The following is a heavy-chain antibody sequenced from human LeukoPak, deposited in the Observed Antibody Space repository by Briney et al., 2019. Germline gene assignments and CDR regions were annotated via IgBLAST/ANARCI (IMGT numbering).Heavy chain of an antibody. CDR3: AKDFGHDSLYCDL. CDR2: IGTNGITQ. V-gene: IGHV3-30*18. CDR1: GFTFTDYS. D-gene: IGHD3-3*01. J-gene: IGHJ2*01. Sequence: PGDSLTLSCVASGFTFTDYSMHWVRQAPAKGLHWVAVIGTNGITQRYADSVEGRFTISRDNSNKILSLQMDSQRVESPAEYYFAKDFGHDSLYCDLWGRGTRASVSS.